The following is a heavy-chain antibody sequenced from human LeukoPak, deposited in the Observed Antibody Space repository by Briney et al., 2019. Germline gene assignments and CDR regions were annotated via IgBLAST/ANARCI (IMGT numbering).Heavy chain of an antibody. CDR3: ARGRRDCSGDCYVAFDI. Sequence: GGSLRLSCVASGFTVSSNYMSWVRQAPGKGLEWVSVIYSAGSTYYADSVKGRFTISRDNSKNSLFLQMHSLRADDTAVYYCARGRRDCSGDCYVAFDIWGQGTMVTVSS. V-gene: IGHV3-53*01. J-gene: IGHJ3*02. CDR1: GFTVSSNY. D-gene: IGHD2-21*02. CDR2: IYSAGST.